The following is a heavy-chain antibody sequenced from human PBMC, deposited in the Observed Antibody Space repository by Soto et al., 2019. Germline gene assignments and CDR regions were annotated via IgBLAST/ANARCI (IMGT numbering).Heavy chain of an antibody. V-gene: IGHV3-23*01. D-gene: IGHD1-26*01. CDR1: GLTFSSYA. Sequence: PGGSLRLSCAASGLTFSSYALSWVRQAPGKGLEWVSTISISGDSTYYADSVKGRFTISRDNSKNTLYLQMNSLRAEDTAEYYCAKGSGSYPFDYWGQGIQVTVSS. CDR2: ISISGDST. CDR3: AKGSGSYPFDY. J-gene: IGHJ4*02.